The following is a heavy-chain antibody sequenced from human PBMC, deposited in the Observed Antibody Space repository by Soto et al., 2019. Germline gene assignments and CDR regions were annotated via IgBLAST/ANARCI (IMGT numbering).Heavy chain of an antibody. D-gene: IGHD5-18*01. Sequence: SETLSLTCAVYGGSFSGYYWSWIRQPPGKGLEWIGEINHSGSTNYNPSLKSRVTISVDTSKNQFSLKLSSVTAADTAVYYCAGEPAWIQLWLRLDYWGQGTLVTVSS. CDR1: GGSFSGYY. V-gene: IGHV4-34*01. J-gene: IGHJ4*02. CDR2: INHSGST. CDR3: AGEPAWIQLWLRLDY.